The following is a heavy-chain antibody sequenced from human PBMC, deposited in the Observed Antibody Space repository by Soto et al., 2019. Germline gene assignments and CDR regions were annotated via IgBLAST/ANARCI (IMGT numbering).Heavy chain of an antibody. Sequence: SETLSLTCTVSGGSISSYYWSWIRQPPGKGLEWIGSIYYSGSTYYNPSLKSRVTISVDTSKNQFSLKLSSVTAADTAVYYCGRRGALRFLGKAGIHDYWGQGTLVTVSS. CDR2: IYYSGST. J-gene: IGHJ4*02. V-gene: IGHV4-39*01. D-gene: IGHD3-3*01. CDR1: GGSISSYY. CDR3: GRRGALRFLGKAGIHDY.